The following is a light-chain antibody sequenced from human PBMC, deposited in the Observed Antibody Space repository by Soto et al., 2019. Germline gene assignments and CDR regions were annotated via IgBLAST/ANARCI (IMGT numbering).Light chain of an antibody. V-gene: IGKV1-27*01. CDR2: AAY. CDR1: HGISTS. Sequence: IQMTHSPCSRSASVQDRVTITSRATHGISTSLTWYPQKPGKVPKLLIYAAYTLQSGPPSPFTGSGTGTDFTVTISGLQLEDVATYYCQNYNSASLPCGGGTNVDIK. CDR3: QNYNSASLP. J-gene: IGKJ4*01.